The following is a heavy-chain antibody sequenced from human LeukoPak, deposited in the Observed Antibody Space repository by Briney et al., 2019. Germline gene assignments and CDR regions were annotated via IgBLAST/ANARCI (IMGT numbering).Heavy chain of an antibody. D-gene: IGHD2-2*01. V-gene: IGHV3-30*02. CDR1: GFTFSNYG. Sequence: GGSLRLSCEASGFTFSNYGMHWVRQARGKGVEWAAFIRHDGSKIYYADSVKGRFNISRDSSKSTLYLQTNSLRAEDTAVYSCAKSVIPTAYQGTYYMDVWGKGTTVIVSS. CDR3: AKSVIPTAYQGTYYMDV. J-gene: IGHJ6*03. CDR2: IRHDGSKI.